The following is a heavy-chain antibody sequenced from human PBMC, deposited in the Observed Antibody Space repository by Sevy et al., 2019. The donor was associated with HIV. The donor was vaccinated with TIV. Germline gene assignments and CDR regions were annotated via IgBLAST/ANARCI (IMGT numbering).Heavy chain of an antibody. CDR1: GGPFSSFA. CDR2: IIPLSTTT. V-gene: IGHV1-69*13. Sequence: ASVKVSCKASGGPFSSFAFSWVRQAPGQGLEWMGGIIPLSTTTNYAQKFQGGVTITADESTSTAYMELSSLTSDDTAVYYCATVGGYSAFECPYYIDYWGQGTLVTVSS. J-gene: IGHJ4*02. CDR3: ATVGGYSAFECPYYIDY. D-gene: IGHD5-12*01.